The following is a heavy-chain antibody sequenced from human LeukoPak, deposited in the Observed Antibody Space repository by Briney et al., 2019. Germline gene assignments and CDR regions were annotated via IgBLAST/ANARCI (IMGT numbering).Heavy chain of an antibody. D-gene: IGHD6-13*01. CDR1: GYSISSAYY. Sequence: SETLSLTCTVSGYSISSAYYWGWIRQPPGKGLEWIGSFYHSGNTYYNPSLRGRVTISVDTSKNQFSLELSSVTAADTAMYYCARMFRSSWYINWFDPWGQGTLVTVSS. V-gene: IGHV4-38-2*02. CDR2: FYHSGNT. CDR3: ARMFRSSWYINWFDP. J-gene: IGHJ5*02.